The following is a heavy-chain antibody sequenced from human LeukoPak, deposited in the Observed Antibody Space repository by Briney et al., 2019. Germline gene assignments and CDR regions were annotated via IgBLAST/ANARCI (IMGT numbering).Heavy chain of an antibody. V-gene: IGHV4-59*01. CDR3: ARGRQLPTDNYCYYGMDV. Sequence: SETLSLTCTVSGGSISSYYWSWIRQPPGKGLEWIGYIYYSGSTNYNPSLESRVTISVDTSKNQFSLKLSSVTAADTAVYYCARGRQLPTDNYCYYGMDVWGQGTTVTVSS. CDR2: IYYSGST. J-gene: IGHJ6*02. D-gene: IGHD2-2*01. CDR1: GGSISSYY.